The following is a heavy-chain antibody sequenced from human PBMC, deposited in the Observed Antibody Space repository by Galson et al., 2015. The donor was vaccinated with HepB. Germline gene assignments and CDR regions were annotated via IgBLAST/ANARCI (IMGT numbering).Heavy chain of an antibody. CDR3: ARDLPRH. Sequence: VKVSCKASGYTFTTYAINWVRQAPGQGLEWMGRINTNTGTPMYAQDFTGRFVFSLDTSVSTAYMQISSLKAEDTAVYYCARDLPRHWGQGTLVTVSS. CDR1: GYTFTTYA. CDR2: INTNTGTP. J-gene: IGHJ4*02. V-gene: IGHV7-4-1*02.